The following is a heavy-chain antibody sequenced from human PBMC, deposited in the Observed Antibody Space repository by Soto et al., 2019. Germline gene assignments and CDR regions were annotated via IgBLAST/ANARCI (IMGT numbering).Heavy chain of an antibody. CDR2: INHSGST. J-gene: IGHJ4*02. CDR1: GGSFSGYY. Sequence: SETLFLTCAVYGGSFSGYYWSWIRQPPGKGLEWIGEINHSGSTNYNPSLKSRVTISVDTSKNQFSLKLTSVTAADTAVYYCARGKITGLFDYWGQGTLVTVSS. V-gene: IGHV4-34*01. D-gene: IGHD2-8*02. CDR3: ARGKITGLFDY.